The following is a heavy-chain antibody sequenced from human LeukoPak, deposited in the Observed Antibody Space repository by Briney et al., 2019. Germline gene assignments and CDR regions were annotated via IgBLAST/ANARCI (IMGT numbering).Heavy chain of an antibody. Sequence: GGSLRLSCAASGFTVNTNYMSWVRQAPGKGLVWVPVIYSSGRTYYSDSVKGRFTISRDNSKSTLYLQMDSLRVEDTAVYYCARRGLGMAPSGYFDYWGQGILVTVSS. D-gene: IGHD7-27*01. CDR1: GFTVNTNY. CDR2: IYSSGRT. J-gene: IGHJ4*02. CDR3: ARRGLGMAPSGYFDY. V-gene: IGHV3-66*04.